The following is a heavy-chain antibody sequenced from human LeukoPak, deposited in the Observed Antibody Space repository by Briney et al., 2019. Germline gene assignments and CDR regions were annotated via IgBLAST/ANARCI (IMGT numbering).Heavy chain of an antibody. Sequence: PGGSLRLSCAASGFSFDDYALHWVRQAPGKGLGWVSGVSWNSGSIGYEDSVKGRFTTSRDNAKNSLYLQRNSLRAEDMAWYYCAKGGVQLWFSYLDYWVQATLVTVSS. CDR2: VSWNSGSI. V-gene: IGHV3-9*03. CDR1: GFSFDDYA. J-gene: IGHJ4*02. CDR3: AKGGVQLWFSYLDY. D-gene: IGHD5-18*01.